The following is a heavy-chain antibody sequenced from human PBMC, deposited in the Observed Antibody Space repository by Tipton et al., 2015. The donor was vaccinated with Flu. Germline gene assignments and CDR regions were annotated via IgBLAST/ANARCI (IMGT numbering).Heavy chain of an antibody. CDR1: GFTFSSYG. CDR3: ARDRNDYYDSSGYVVGFDIDY. D-gene: IGHD3-22*01. CDR2: IWYDGSNK. J-gene: IGHJ4*02. Sequence: RSLRLSCAASGFTFSSYGMHWVRQAPDKGLEWVAVIWYDGSNKYYADSVKGRFTISRDNSKNTLYLQMNSLRAEDTAVYYCARDRNDYYDSSGYVVGFDIDYWGQGTLVTVSS. V-gene: IGHV3-33*01.